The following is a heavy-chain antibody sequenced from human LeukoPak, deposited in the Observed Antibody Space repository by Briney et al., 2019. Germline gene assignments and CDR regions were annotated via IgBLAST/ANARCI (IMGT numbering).Heavy chain of an antibody. Sequence: GASVKVSCKASGYTFTSYYMHWVRQAPGQGLEWMGIINPSGGSTGYAQKFQGRVTMTRDTSTSTVYMELSSLRSEDTAVYYCARWEITMVRGSHFDYWGQGTLVTVSS. D-gene: IGHD3-10*01. V-gene: IGHV1-46*01. CDR2: INPSGGST. CDR3: ARWEITMVRGSHFDY. CDR1: GYTFTSYY. J-gene: IGHJ4*02.